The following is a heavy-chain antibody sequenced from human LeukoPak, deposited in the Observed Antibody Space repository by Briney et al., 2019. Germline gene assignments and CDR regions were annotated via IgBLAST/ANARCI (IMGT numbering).Heavy chain of an antibody. Sequence: SETLSLTCAVYGGSFSGYYWSWIRQPPGKGLEWIGEINHSGSTNYNPSLKSRVTISVDTSKNQSSLKLSSVAAADTAVYYCARGPGYCSSTSCYAVIFDYWGQGTLVTVSS. V-gene: IGHV4-34*01. CDR2: INHSGST. D-gene: IGHD2-2*03. J-gene: IGHJ4*02. CDR1: GGSFSGYY. CDR3: ARGPGYCSSTSCYAVIFDY.